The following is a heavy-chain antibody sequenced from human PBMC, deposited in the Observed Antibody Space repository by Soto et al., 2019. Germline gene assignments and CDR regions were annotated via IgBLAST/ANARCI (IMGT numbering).Heavy chain of an antibody. D-gene: IGHD3-3*01. CDR3: ARDLIRFLEWFQPNYFDY. J-gene: IGHJ4*02. CDR1: GYTFTSYC. CDR2: ISAYNGNT. V-gene: IGHV1-18*01. Sequence: ASVKVSCKASGYTFTSYCISWVRQAPGQGLEWMGWISAYNGNTNYAQKLQGRVTMTTDASTSTAYMELRSLRSDDTAVYYCARDLIRFLEWFQPNYFDYWGQGTLVTVSS.